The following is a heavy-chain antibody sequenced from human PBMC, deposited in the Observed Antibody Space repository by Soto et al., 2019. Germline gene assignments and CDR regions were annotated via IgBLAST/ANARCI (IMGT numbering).Heavy chain of an antibody. Sequence: LSLTCTVSGGSISSGDYYWSWIRQPPGKGLEWIGYIYYSGSTYYNPSLKSRVTISVDTSKNQFSLKLSSVTAADTAVYYCARGASLDYDFWSGYYVFDYWGQGTLVTVSS. CDR1: GGSISSGDYY. V-gene: IGHV4-30-4*01. J-gene: IGHJ4*02. D-gene: IGHD3-3*01. CDR3: ARGASLDYDFWSGYYVFDY. CDR2: IYYSGST.